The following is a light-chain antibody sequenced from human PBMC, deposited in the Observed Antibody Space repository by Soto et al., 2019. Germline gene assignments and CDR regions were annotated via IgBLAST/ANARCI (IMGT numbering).Light chain of an antibody. Sequence: QSALTQPASVSGSPGQSITISCTGTSSDVGGYNYVSWYQQHPGKAPKLMIYDVSNRPSGVSNRFSGSKSGNTASLTISGLQAADEADYHCRSYTSSNSLLFGGGTKLTVL. V-gene: IGLV2-14*01. J-gene: IGLJ2*01. CDR2: DVS. CDR3: RSYTSSNSLL. CDR1: SSDVGGYNY.